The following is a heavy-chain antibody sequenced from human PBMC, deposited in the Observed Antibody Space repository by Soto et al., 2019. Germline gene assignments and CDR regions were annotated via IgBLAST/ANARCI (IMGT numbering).Heavy chain of an antibody. CDR1: GYTFTSYG. CDR2: ISAYNGNT. V-gene: IGHV1-18*01. D-gene: IGHD3-10*01. Sequence: GASVKVSCKDSGYTFTSYGISWVRQAPGQGLEWMGWISAYNGNTNYAQKLQGRVTMTTATSTSTAYMGLRSLRSDDPAVYYCARAAIPSMVFSPPLTWGQESLAPVS. CDR3: ARAAIPSMVFSPPLT. J-gene: IGHJ5*02.